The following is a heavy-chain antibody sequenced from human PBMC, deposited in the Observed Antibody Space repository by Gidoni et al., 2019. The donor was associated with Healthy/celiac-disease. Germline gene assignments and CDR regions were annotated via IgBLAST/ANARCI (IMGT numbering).Heavy chain of an antibody. D-gene: IGHD1-1*01. V-gene: IGHV1-2*02. CDR2: INPNSGGT. Sequence: QEQLVQSGAEVKKPGASVKFSCKASGYTFTVYYMPWVRQAPAQGLEWMGWINPNSGGTNYAQKFQGRVTMTRDTSISTAYMELSRLRSDDTAVYYCARDSWKRFDPWGQGTLVTVSS. CDR1: GYTFTVYY. J-gene: IGHJ5*02. CDR3: ARDSWKRFDP.